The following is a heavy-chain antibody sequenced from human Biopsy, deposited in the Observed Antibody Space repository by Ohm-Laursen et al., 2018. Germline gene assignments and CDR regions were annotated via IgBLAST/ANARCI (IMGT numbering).Heavy chain of an antibody. Sequence: SLRLSCAASGFTFSDYYMSWVRQAPGKGLEWISYITVSGASVYYTDSVKGRFTISRDNAKNSLYLQMNSLRAEDTAVYFCAISTPASNYKWSDQDEPLDFWGQGTMVTVSS. CDR1: GFTFSDYY. V-gene: IGHV3-11*01. CDR3: AISTPASNYKWSDQDEPLDF. J-gene: IGHJ3*01. D-gene: IGHD1-20*01. CDR2: ITVSGASV.